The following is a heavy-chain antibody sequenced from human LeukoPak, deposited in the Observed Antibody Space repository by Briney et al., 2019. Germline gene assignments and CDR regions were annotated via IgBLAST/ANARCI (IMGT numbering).Heavy chain of an antibody. D-gene: IGHD5-12*01. CDR2: ISYDGSSK. Sequence: PGGSLRLSCAASGFTFSNYVMNWVRQAPGKGLEWVTLISYDGSSKYYADSVKGRFTISRDNSKNTLYLQMNSLRAEDTAVYHCVRGSGGYGPLDFDSWGQGTLVTVSS. CDR1: GFTFSNYV. V-gene: IGHV3-30-3*01. CDR3: VRGSGGYGPLDFDS. J-gene: IGHJ4*02.